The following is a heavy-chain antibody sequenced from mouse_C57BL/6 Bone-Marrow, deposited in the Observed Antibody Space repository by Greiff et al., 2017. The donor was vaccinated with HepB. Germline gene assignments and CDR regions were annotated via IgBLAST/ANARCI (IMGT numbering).Heavy chain of an antibody. Sequence: QVQLQQSGAELVKPGASVKLSCKASGYTFTEYTIHWVKQRPGQGLEWIGWFYPGSGSIKYNEKFKDKATLTADKSSSTVYMELSRLTSEDSAVYFCARHEGGYYSKYYAMDYWGQGTSVTVSS. CDR1: GYTFTEYT. J-gene: IGHJ4*01. CDR2: FYPGSGSI. V-gene: IGHV1-62-2*01. D-gene: IGHD2-5*01. CDR3: ARHEGGYYSKYYAMDY.